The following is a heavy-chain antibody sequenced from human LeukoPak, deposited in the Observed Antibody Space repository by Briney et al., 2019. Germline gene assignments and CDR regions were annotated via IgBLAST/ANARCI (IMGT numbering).Heavy chain of an antibody. CDR1: GYTFTSYG. Sequence: ASVKVSCKASGYTFTSYGISWVRQAPGQGLEWMGGIIPIFGTANYAQKFQGRVTITADKSTSTAYMELSSLRSEDTAVYYCARDQGHYDILTGYYVYWGQGTLVTVSS. D-gene: IGHD3-9*01. J-gene: IGHJ4*02. CDR2: IIPIFGTA. CDR3: ARDQGHYDILTGYYVY. V-gene: IGHV1-69*06.